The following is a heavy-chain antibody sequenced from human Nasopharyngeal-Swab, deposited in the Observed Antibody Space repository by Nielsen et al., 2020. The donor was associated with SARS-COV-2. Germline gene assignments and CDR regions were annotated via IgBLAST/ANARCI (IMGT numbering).Heavy chain of an antibody. CDR3: ARDQVAMGYFDY. D-gene: IGHD3-16*01. J-gene: IGHJ4*02. V-gene: IGHV1-3*01. Sequence: ASVKVSCKASGYTFTSYAMHWVRQAPGQRLEWMGWINAGNGKTKYSQKFQGRVTITRDTSASTAYMELSSLRSEDTAVYYCARDQVAMGYFDYWGQGTLVTVSS. CDR2: INAGNGKT. CDR1: GYTFTSYA.